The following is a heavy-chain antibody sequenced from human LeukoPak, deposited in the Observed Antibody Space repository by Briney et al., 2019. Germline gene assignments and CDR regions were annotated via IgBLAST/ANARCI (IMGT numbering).Heavy chain of an antibody. CDR2: MNPNSGNT. J-gene: IGHJ4*02. V-gene: IGHV1-8*01. CDR3: ARGQSSSWSGTPNY. CDR1: GYTFTSYD. D-gene: IGHD6-13*01. Sequence: ASVKVSCKASGYTFTSYDINWVRQATGQGLECMVWMNPNSGNTGYAQKFQGRVTMTRNTSISTAYMELSSLRSEDTAVYYCARGQSSSWSGTPNYWGQGTLVTVSS.